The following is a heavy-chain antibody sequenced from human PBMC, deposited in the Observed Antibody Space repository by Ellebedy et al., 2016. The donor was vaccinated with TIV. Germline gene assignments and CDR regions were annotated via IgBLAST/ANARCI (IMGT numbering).Heavy chain of an antibody. Sequence: PGGSLRLSCAASGFSFSYYGMHWVRQAPGKGLEWVAVITYDGSNKNYADSVKGRFTISRDNSKNTLYLQMNSLRAEDTAVYYCARARGCSGGRCYPADYWGQGTLVTVSS. V-gene: IGHV3-30*03. D-gene: IGHD2-15*01. CDR1: GFSFSYYG. CDR2: ITYDGSNK. J-gene: IGHJ4*02. CDR3: ARARGCSGGRCYPADY.